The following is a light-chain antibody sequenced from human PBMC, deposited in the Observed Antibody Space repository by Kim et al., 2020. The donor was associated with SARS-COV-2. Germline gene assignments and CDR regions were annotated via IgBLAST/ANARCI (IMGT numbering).Light chain of an antibody. J-gene: IGLJ2*01. CDR2: YDS. V-gene: IGLV3-21*04. CDR3: QVWDSSSDHVV. Sequence: AAGKTARITCGGNNIGSKSVHWYQQKPGQAPVLVIYYDSDRPSGIPERFSGSNSGSTATLTISRVEAGDEADYYCQVWDSSSDHVVFGGGTKLTVL. CDR1: NIGSKS.